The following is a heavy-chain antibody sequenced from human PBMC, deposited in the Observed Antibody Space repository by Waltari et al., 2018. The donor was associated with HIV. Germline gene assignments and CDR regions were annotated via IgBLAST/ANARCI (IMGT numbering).Heavy chain of an antibody. CDR1: GFAFSGFD. CDR2: IGAAGDT. D-gene: IGHD6-19*01. V-gene: IGHV3-13*01. CDR3: VRGNGWYGPYYFDY. Sequence: EVEMVESGGGSVQPGGSIGLSCAASGFAFSGFDMHWVRQAMGKSPEWVSAIGAAGDTYYPKSVKGRFTVSRENGKNSLYLQMNNLRVDDAAMYYCVRGNGWYGPYYFDYWGRGTLVTVSS. J-gene: IGHJ4*02.